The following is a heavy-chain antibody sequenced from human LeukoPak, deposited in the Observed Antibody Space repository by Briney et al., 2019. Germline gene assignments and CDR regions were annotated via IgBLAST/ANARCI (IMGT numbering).Heavy chain of an antibody. CDR1: GITFSSYA. V-gene: IGHV3-11*01. D-gene: IGHD3-22*01. Sequence: GGSLRLSCAASGITFSSYAMSWIRQAPGKGLEWVSYISSSGSTIYYADSVKGRFTISRDNAKNSLYLQMNSLRAEDTAVYYCARTAIYDSSGSGYWGQGTLVTVSS. CDR3: ARTAIYDSSGSGY. J-gene: IGHJ4*02. CDR2: ISSSGSTI.